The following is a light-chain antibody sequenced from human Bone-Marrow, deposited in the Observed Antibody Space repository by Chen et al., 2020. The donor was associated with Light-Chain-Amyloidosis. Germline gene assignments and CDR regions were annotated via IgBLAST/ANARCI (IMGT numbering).Light chain of an antibody. V-gene: IGKV1-39*01. CDR1: QSIRYY. CDR3: QQTYSTPLT. CDR2: AAY. Sequence: DILMTQSPSSLSASVGDRVTITCRASQSIRYYLNWYQQKPGKAPKLLIYAAYTLQSGVPSRFSGSGSRADFTLTISSQQPEDFATYYCQQTYSTPLTFGGGTKVDIK. J-gene: IGKJ4*01.